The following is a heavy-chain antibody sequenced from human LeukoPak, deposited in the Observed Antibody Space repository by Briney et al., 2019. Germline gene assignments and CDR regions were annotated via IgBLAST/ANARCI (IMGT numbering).Heavy chain of an antibody. CDR2: INHSGST. CDR3: ASEDSTVTTSYYFDY. D-gene: IGHD4-17*01. Sequence: PSETLSLTCAVYGGSFSGYYWSWIRQPPGKGLEWIGEINHSGSTNYNPSLKSRVTISVDTSKNQFSLKLSSVTPADTAVYYCASEDSTVTTSYYFDYWGQGTLVTVSS. CDR1: GGSFSGYY. J-gene: IGHJ4*02. V-gene: IGHV4-34*01.